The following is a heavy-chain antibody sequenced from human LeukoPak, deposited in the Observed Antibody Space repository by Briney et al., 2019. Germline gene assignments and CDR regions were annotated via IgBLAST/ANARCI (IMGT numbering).Heavy chain of an antibody. Sequence: GGSLRLSCAASGFTFSSYWMHWVRQAPGKGLEWVSYISSSSSTIYYADSVKGRFTISRDNAKNSLYLQMNSLRDEDTVVYYCARVSYDFWSGYSGAGSYGMDVWGQGTTVTVSS. CDR1: GFTFSSYW. CDR2: ISSSSSTI. V-gene: IGHV3-48*02. CDR3: ARVSYDFWSGYSGAGSYGMDV. J-gene: IGHJ6*02. D-gene: IGHD3-3*01.